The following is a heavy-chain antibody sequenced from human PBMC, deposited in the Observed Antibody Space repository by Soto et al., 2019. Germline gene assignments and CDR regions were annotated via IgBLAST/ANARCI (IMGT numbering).Heavy chain of an antibody. CDR3: ARGGRGSDY. D-gene: IGHD3-10*01. J-gene: IGHJ4*02. Sequence: EVQLVESGGGLVQPGGSLRLSCAASGFTFSSYWMHWVRQAPGKGLVWVSHINIDGSTTNYAGSVKGRFTISSDNAKNTLYLQMNSLRDEDTAVYYCARGGRGSDYWGQGTLVTVPS. V-gene: IGHV3-74*01. CDR2: INIDGSTT. CDR1: GFTFSSYW.